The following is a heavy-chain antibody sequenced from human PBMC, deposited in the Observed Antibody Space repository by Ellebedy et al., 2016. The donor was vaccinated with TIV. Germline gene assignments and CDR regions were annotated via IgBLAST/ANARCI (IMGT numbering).Heavy chain of an antibody. Sequence: PGGPLRLSCVASGFIFSRYSINRVRQAPGKGLEWVSYISGNGDTVYYADSVRGRFTISSDNAKNSVYLQMNSLRDEDTAVYYCARDRANYPTVYWYFDLWGRGTLVTVSS. V-gene: IGHV3-48*02. CDR1: GFIFSRYS. CDR3: ARDRANYPTVYWYFDL. CDR2: ISGNGDTV. J-gene: IGHJ2*01. D-gene: IGHD4/OR15-4a*01.